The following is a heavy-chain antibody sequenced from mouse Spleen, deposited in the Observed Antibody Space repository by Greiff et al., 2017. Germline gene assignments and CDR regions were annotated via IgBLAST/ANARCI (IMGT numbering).Heavy chain of an antibody. V-gene: IGHV8-12*01. J-gene: IGHJ3*01. CDR2: IYWDDDK. CDR1: GFSLSTSGMG. D-gene: IGHD2-10*02. Sequence: QVQLQQSGPGILQPSQTLSLTCSFSGFSLSTSGMGVSWIRQPSGKGLEWLAHIYWDDDKRYNPSLKSRLTISKDTSRNQVFLKITSVDTADTATYYCARRSEYGNLAWFAYWGQGTLVTVSA. CDR3: ARRSEYGNLAWFAY.